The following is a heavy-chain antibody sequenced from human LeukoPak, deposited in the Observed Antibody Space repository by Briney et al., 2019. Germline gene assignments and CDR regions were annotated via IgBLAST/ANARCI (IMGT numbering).Heavy chain of an antibody. D-gene: IGHD2/OR15-2a*01. Sequence: GGSLRLSCAASGFTFSSYAMSWGRQAPGKGLEWVSAISGRGGSTYYAESVKGRFTISRDNSKNTLYLQMNGLRAEDTAVYYCAKRATSGLLNYYYYMDVWGKGTPVTVSS. J-gene: IGHJ6*03. CDR2: ISGRGGST. CDR3: AKRATSGLLNYYYYMDV. V-gene: IGHV3-23*01. CDR1: GFTFSSYA.